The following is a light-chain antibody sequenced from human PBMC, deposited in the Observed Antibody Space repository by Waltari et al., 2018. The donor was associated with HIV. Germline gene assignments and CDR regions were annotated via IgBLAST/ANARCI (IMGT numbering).Light chain of an antibody. CDR3: GTWDTSLSAGV. J-gene: IGLJ2*01. Sequence: QSVLTHPPAVSAAPGQTVTISCSGRSSTLATNYFSWYQQLSGTAPKLLIYDNNRRSSGIPDRFSGSKSGTSATLAIAGLQTGDEADYYCGTWDTSLSAGVFGGGTKVTVL. CDR1: SSTLATNY. CDR2: DNN. V-gene: IGLV1-51*01.